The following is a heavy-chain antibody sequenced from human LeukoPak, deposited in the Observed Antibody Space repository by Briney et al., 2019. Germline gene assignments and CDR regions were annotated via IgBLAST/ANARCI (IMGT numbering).Heavy chain of an antibody. CDR2: IYYSGST. CDR1: GGSISSGDYY. CDR3: ARHLAAAGFYYFDY. D-gene: IGHD6-13*01. V-gene: IGHV4-30-4*08. J-gene: IGHJ4*02. Sequence: SQTLSLTCTVSGGSISSGDYYWSWIRQPPGKGLEWIGYIYYSGSTYYNPSLKSRVTISVDTSKNQFSLKLSSVTAAGTAVYYCARHLAAAGFYYFDYWGQGTLVTVSS.